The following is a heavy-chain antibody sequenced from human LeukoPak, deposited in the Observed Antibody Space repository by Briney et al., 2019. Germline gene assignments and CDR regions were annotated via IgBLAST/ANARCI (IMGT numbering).Heavy chain of an antibody. V-gene: IGHV4-39*01. J-gene: IGHJ4*02. CDR1: GGSISSYY. Sequence: KPSETLSLTCTVSGGSISSYYWGWLRRPPGKGLEWIGNIYYSGSTYYNPSLKSRVTISVDTSKNQFSLKLSSVTAADTAVYYCARRAYSSGFDYIDYWGQGTLVTVSS. CDR2: IYYSGST. CDR3: ARRAYSSGFDYIDY. D-gene: IGHD6-19*01.